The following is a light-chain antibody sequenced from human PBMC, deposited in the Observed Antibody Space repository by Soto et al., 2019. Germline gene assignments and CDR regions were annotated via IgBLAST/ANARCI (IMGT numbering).Light chain of an antibody. CDR2: SNN. CDR3: ATWDDSLSGSG. J-gene: IGLJ1*01. CDR1: SSNIGSNT. V-gene: IGLV1-44*01. Sequence: QSVLTQPPSASGTPGQRVTIACSGSSSNIGSNTVNWYQHLPGTAPKLLIYSNNLRPSGVPDRFSGSKSGTSASLVISGLQSEDESDYYCATWDDSLSGSGFGTGTKVTVL.